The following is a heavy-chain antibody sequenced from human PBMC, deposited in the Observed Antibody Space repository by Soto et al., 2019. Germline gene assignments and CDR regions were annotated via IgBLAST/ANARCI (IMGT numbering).Heavy chain of an antibody. CDR3: GRDGYYDSSGYSYYYGMDV. J-gene: IGHJ6*02. CDR1: CGSISSYY. D-gene: IGHD3-22*01. V-gene: IGHV4-59*01. CDR2: IYYGGST. Sequence: PSETLSLTCTVSCGSISSYYWSWIRQPPGKGLEWIGYIYYGGSTNYNPSLKSRVTISVDTSKNQFSLKLSSVTAADTAVYYCGRDGYYDSSGYSYYYGMDVWGQGTTVTVSS.